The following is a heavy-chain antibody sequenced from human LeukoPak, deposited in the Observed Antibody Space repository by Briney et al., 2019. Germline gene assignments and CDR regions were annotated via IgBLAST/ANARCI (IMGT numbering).Heavy chain of an antibody. V-gene: IGHV4-59*01. Sequence: PSETLSLTCTVSGGSISSYYWSWIRQPPGKGLEWIGYIYYSGSTNYNPSLKSRVTISVDTSKNQFSLKLSSVTAADTAVYYCARGRCSNGVCYTVFDYWGQGTLVTVSS. D-gene: IGHD2-8*01. J-gene: IGHJ4*02. CDR2: IYYSGST. CDR1: GGSISSYY. CDR3: ARGRCSNGVCYTVFDY.